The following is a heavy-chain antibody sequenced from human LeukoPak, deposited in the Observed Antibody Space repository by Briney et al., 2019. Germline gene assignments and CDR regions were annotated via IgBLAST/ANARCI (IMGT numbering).Heavy chain of an antibody. V-gene: IGHV4-4*02. CDR2: IHHRGST. CDR1: GGSISNENW. CDR3: ATPNDAFDM. J-gene: IGHJ3*02. Sequence: SGTLSLTCAVSGGSISNENWWSWVRQPPGKGLEWIGEIHHRGSTNYNPSLRSRVSISVDTSKNQFSLKMTSVIAADTAVYYCATPNDAFDMWGQGTMVTVSS.